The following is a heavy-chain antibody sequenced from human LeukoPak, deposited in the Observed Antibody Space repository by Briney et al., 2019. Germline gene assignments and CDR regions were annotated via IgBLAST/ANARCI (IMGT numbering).Heavy chain of an antibody. CDR3: ARDPSSYYFDY. D-gene: IGHD2-2*01. CDR1: GFTFSSSS. Sequence: PGGSLRLSCAASGFTFSSSSMNWVRQAPGKGLEWVSSISSSASYTYYADSVKGRFTISRDNAKNSLYLQMHSLRAEDTAVYFCARDPSSYYFDYWAREPWSPSPQ. J-gene: IGHJ4*02. CDR2: ISSSASYT. V-gene: IGHV3-21*01.